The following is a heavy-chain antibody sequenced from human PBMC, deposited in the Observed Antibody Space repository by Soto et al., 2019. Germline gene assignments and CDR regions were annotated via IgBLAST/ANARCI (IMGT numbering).Heavy chain of an antibody. V-gene: IGHV3-66*04. CDR1: GFTVSSNY. D-gene: IGHD6-19*01. Sequence: GGSLRLSCAASGFTVSSNYMSWVRQAPVKGLEWVSVIYSGGSTYYADSVKGRFTISRDNSKNTLYLQMNSLRAEDTAVYYCARQDPNYYSSGWDYYFDYWGQGTLVTVSS. CDR3: ARQDPNYYSSGWDYYFDY. J-gene: IGHJ4*02. CDR2: IYSGGST.